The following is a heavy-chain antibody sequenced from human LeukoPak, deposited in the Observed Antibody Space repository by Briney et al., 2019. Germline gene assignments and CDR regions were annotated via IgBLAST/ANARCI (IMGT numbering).Heavy chain of an antibody. CDR3: AREGAAVSGKMDY. Sequence: GGSLRLSCAACGFTFSSYRMIWVRQAPGKGLQWVSSISTRSSHIYYTDSVKGRFTISRDNAKNSLYLQMTGLRVDDTAVYYCAREGAAVSGKMDYWGQGTLVTVSS. CDR2: ISTRSSHI. D-gene: IGHD1-26*01. V-gene: IGHV3-21*06. CDR1: GFTFSSYR. J-gene: IGHJ4*02.